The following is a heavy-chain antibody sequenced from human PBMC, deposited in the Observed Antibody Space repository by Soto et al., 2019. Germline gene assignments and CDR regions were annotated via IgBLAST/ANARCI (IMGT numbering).Heavy chain of an antibody. V-gene: IGHV3-7*01. J-gene: IGHJ6*02. CDR3: ARDLGYGKDPRALYYYYGMDV. CDR1: GFTFSSYW. CDR2: IKQDGSEK. D-gene: IGHD5-12*01. Sequence: GGSLRLSCTASGFTFSSYWMSWVRQAPGKGLEWVANIKQDGSEKYYVDSVKGRFTISRDNAKNSLYLQMNSLRAEDTAVYYCARDLGYGKDPRALYYYYGMDVWGQGTTVTVSS.